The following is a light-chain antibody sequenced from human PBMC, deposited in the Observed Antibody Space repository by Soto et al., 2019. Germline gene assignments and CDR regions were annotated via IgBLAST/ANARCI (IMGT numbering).Light chain of an antibody. J-gene: IGLJ1*01. CDR3: SSYAGSNKV. Sequence: QSALTQPPSASGSPGQSVTISCTGTSSDVGGYNYVSWYQQHPGKAPKLMIYEVSKRPAGVPDRFSGSKSGNTASLSVSGLQAEDEDDDYCSSYAGSNKVFGTGTKVTVL. V-gene: IGLV2-8*01. CDR1: SSDVGGYNY. CDR2: EVS.